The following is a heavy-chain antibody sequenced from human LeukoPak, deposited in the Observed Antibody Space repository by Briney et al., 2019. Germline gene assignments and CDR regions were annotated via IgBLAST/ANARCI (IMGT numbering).Heavy chain of an antibody. V-gene: IGHV4-39*01. CDR3: QSRFLEWLLDY. Sequence: SETLSLTCTVSGGSISSNNYYWGWIRQPPGKGLEWIGSIYYGGYTYYNPSLKSRVTISVDTSKNQFSLKLSSVTAADTAVYYCQSRFLEWLLDYWGQGTLVTVSS. CDR2: IYYGGYT. D-gene: IGHD3-3*01. CDR1: GGSISSNNYY. J-gene: IGHJ4*02.